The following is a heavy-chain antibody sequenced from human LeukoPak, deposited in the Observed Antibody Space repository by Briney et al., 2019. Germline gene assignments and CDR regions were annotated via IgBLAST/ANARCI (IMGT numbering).Heavy chain of an antibody. D-gene: IGHD5-24*01. V-gene: IGHV3-20*04. CDR3: ARDSRWLQKDY. CDR2: INSNGGST. CDR1: GFTFDDYG. J-gene: IGHJ4*02. Sequence: GGSLRLSCAASGFTFDDYGMRWVRQPPGKRLEWVSGINSNGGSTGYADPVKGRFTISRDNDKNSLYLQMNSLRAEDTALYYCARDSRWLQKDYWGQGTLVTVSS.